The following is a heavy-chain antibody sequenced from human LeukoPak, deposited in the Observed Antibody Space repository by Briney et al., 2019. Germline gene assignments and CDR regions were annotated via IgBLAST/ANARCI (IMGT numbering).Heavy chain of an antibody. J-gene: IGHJ4*02. CDR2: IYPGDSDT. CDR3: ARQGSGSYSTDY. Sequence: GESLKISCKGSGYTFTSSWIGWGRPRPGKGLEWMGIIYPGDSDTRYSPSFQGQVTISADKSISTAYLQWSSLKASDTAMYYCARQGSGSYSTDYWGQGTLVTVSS. CDR1: GYTFTSSW. D-gene: IGHD1-26*01. V-gene: IGHV5-51*01.